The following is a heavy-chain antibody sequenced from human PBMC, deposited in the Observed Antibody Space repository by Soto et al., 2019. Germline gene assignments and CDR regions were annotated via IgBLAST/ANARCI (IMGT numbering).Heavy chain of an antibody. CDR3: ARDTSSTSLRAEYFQF. Sequence: SETLSLTCGVYGGSFGGYYGSWIRQPPGKGLEWIGEINQSGGTNYNPSLKGRVTISMDTSKNQFSLRLTSVTAADTAVYYCARDTSSTSLRAEYFQFWGQGTQVTVSS. V-gene: IGHV4-34*01. J-gene: IGHJ1*01. CDR1: GGSFGGYY. CDR2: INQSGGT. D-gene: IGHD6-13*01.